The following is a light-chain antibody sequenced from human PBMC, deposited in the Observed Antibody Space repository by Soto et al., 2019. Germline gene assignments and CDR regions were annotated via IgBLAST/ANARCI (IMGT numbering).Light chain of an antibody. V-gene: IGKV3D-15*01. CDR3: QQYNNWPAIT. J-gene: IGKJ5*01. CDR1: QSVRSN. CDR2: DVS. Sequence: EIVMTQSPATLSVSPGERATLSCWASQSVRSNLAWYQQKPGQAPRLLIYDVSTRATGIPARFSGSGSGTEFTLTISSLQSEDFAVYYCQQYNNWPAITFGQGTRLEIK.